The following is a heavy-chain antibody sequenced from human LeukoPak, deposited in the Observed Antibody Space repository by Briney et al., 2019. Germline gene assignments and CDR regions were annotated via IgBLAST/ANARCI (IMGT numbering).Heavy chain of an antibody. CDR1: GFTFSSYG. Sequence: PGGSLRLSCAASGFTFSSYGMHWVRQAPGKGLEWVAVIWYDGSNKYYADSMKGRFTISRDNSKNTLYLQMNSLRAEDTAVYYCARKDDIMTGYVGPGGMDVWGQGTTVTVSS. CDR2: IWYDGSNK. J-gene: IGHJ6*02. V-gene: IGHV3-33*01. D-gene: IGHD3-9*01. CDR3: ARKDDIMTGYVGPGGMDV.